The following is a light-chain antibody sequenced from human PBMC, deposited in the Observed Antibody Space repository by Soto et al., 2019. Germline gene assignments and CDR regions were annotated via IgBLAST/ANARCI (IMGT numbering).Light chain of an antibody. J-gene: IGKJ5*01. V-gene: IGKV3-20*01. CDR3: QHYSDSPIT. CDR1: QSLTNAY. CDR2: GAS. Sequence: PWERATLSCRASQSLTNAYLAWYQQKPGQAPRLLISGASTRATGIPARFSGSGSGTDFTLTISRLEPEDFAVYYCQHYSDSPITFGQGTRLEIK.